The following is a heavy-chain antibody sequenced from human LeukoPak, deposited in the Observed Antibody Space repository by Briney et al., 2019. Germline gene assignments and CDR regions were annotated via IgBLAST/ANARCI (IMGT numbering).Heavy chain of an antibody. V-gene: IGHV4-4*07. CDR1: GGSISSYY. CDR2: IYTSGST. Sequence: SETLSLTCTVSGGSISSYYWSWIRQPAGKGLEWIGRIYTSGSTNYNPSLKSRVTTSVNTSKNQLSLKLNSVTAADTAVYYCARERPSHYGGNSLGWYFDLWGRGTLVTVSA. D-gene: IGHD4-17*01. J-gene: IGHJ2*01. CDR3: ARERPSHYGGNSLGWYFDL.